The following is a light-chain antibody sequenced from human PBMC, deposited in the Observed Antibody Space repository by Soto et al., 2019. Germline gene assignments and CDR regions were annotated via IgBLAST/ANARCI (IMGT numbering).Light chain of an antibody. V-gene: IGLV2-11*01. Sequence: QSALTQPRSVSVSPGQSVTISCTGTSSDVGGYNYVSWYQQHPGKAPKLMIYDVSKRPSGVPDRFSGSKSGNTASLTISGLQAEDDADYYCCYYAGSYTYVFGTGTKLTVL. CDR2: DVS. CDR3: CYYAGSYTYV. CDR1: SSDVGGYNY. J-gene: IGLJ1*01.